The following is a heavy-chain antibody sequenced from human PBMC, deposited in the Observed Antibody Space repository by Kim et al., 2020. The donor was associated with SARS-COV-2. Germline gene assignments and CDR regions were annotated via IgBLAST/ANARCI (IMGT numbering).Heavy chain of an antibody. Sequence: SVKVSCKASGGTFSTYGISWVRQAPGQGLEWIGGIMPMLSTADYAQNFEGRITITADESTNTVYMEMSSLRSEDTAFYYCSRSLMYDYNHKGLGWFDVGGRGTVVTVS. CDR2: IMPMLSTA. CDR3: SRSLMYDYNHKGLGWFDV. D-gene: IGHD4-4*01. CDR1: GGTFSTYG. J-gene: IGHJ5*02. V-gene: IGHV1-69*13.